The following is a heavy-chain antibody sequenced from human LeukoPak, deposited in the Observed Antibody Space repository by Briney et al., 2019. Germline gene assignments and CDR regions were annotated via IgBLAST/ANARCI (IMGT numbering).Heavy chain of an antibody. D-gene: IGHD2-15*01. CDR3: ASGYCSGGSCYSAEYFQH. CDR1: GYTFTRYY. J-gene: IGHJ1*01. V-gene: IGHV1-46*01. Sequence: GASVKVSCKASGYTFTRYYMHWVRQAPGQGLEWMGIINPSGGSTSYAQKFQGRVTMTSDTSTSTVYMELSSLRSEDTAVYYCASGYCSGGSCYSAEYFQHWGQGTLVTVSS. CDR2: INPSGGST.